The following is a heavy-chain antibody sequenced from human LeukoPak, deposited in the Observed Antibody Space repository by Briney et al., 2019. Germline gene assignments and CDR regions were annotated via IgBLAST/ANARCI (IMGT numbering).Heavy chain of an antibody. Sequence: GRSLRLSCAASGFTFSSYGMHWVRQAPGKGLEWVAVISYDGSNKYYADSVKGRFTISRDNSKNTLYLQMNSLRAEDTAVYYCAKSQYSSSWYPPNLYYCGMDVWGQGTTVTVSS. V-gene: IGHV3-30*18. CDR1: GFTFSSYG. CDR2: ISYDGSNK. D-gene: IGHD6-13*01. CDR3: AKSQYSSSWYPPNLYYCGMDV. J-gene: IGHJ6*02.